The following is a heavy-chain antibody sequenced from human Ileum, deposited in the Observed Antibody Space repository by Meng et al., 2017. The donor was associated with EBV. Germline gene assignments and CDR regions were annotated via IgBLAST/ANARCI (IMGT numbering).Heavy chain of an antibody. Sequence: QVKLVEYGAEVKKPGASVKVSCKASGYTFTSYGISWVRQAPGQGLEWMGWISAYNGNTNYAQKLQGRVTMTTDTSTNTAYMELRSLRSDDTAVYYCARAPPPNIRLGFDYWGQGTLVTVSS. CDR1: GYTFTSYG. J-gene: IGHJ4*02. V-gene: IGHV1-18*01. CDR2: ISAYNGNT. D-gene: IGHD3-16*01. CDR3: ARAPPPNIRLGFDY.